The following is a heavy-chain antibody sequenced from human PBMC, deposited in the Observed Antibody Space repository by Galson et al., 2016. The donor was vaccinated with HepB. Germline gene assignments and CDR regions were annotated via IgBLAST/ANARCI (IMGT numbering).Heavy chain of an antibody. J-gene: IGHJ4*02. CDR3: AKAFVRHSGIDS. V-gene: IGHV3-23*01. D-gene: IGHD3-16*01. CDR2: IDGSGTRI. CDR1: GFKFTTYA. Sequence: SLRLSCASSGFKFTTYAMHWVRQAPGKGPEWVCSIDGSGTRIYYIDSVKGRFTTSRDNFNSTVSLQMHSLRGEDSATYYCAKAFVRHSGIDSWGPGTLVTVSS.